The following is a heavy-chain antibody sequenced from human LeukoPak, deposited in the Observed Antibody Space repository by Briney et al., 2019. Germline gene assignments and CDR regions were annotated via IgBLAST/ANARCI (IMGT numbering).Heavy chain of an antibody. J-gene: IGHJ4*02. V-gene: IGHV4-59*01. CDR2: IYYSGST. D-gene: IGHD5-18*01. Sequence: PSETLSLTCTVSGGSISSYYWSWLRQPPGKGLEWIGYIYYSGSTNYNPSLKSRVTISVDTSKNQFSLKLSSVTAADTAVYYCARPRRGYSYGYDYWGQGTPVTVSS. CDR1: GGSISSYY. CDR3: ARPRRGYSYGYDY.